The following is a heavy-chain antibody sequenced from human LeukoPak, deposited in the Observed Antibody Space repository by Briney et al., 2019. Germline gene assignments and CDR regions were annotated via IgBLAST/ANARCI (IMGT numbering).Heavy chain of an antibody. Sequence: ASVKVSCKASGYTFTGYHMHWVRQAPGQGLEWMGWINPNSGGTKYPQKFQGRVTMTRDTSISTACMELNRLRSDDTAVYYCARDLGGAAVASEYYFDYWGQGTLVTVSS. J-gene: IGHJ4*02. CDR1: GYTFTGYH. CDR2: INPNSGGT. CDR3: ARDLGGAAVASEYYFDY. V-gene: IGHV1-2*02. D-gene: IGHD6-19*01.